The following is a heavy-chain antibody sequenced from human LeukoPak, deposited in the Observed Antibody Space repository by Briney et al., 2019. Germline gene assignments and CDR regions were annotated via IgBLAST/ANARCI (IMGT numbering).Heavy chain of an antibody. V-gene: IGHV3-48*01. D-gene: IGHD3-16*01. Sequence: PGGSLRLSCAASGFTFSSYSMNWVRQAPGKGLEWVTYISSSSSTIYYADSVKGRFTISRDNAKNSLYLQMNSLRAEDTAVYYRATQLGGVRGNFDYWGQGTLVTVSS. CDR3: ATQLGGVRGNFDY. J-gene: IGHJ4*02. CDR1: GFTFSSYS. CDR2: ISSSSSTI.